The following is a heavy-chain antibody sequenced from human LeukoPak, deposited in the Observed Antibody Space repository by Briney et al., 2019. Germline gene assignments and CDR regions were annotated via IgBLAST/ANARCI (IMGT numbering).Heavy chain of an antibody. CDR3: ARGGFAPLDL. V-gene: IGHV4-4*07. D-gene: IGHD3-16*01. CDR1: GGSISSSY. Sequence: PSETLSLTCTASGGSISSSYWSWFRQPAGKGLGWIGRIHFSETTNNNPSLKSRVTLSLDTSKNRFSLNMTSVTAADTAVYYCARGGFAPLDLWGQGILVTVSS. CDR2: IHFSETT. J-gene: IGHJ5*02.